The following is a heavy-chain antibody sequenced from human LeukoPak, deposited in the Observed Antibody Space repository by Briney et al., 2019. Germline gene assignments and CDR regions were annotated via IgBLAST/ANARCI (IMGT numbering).Heavy chain of an antibody. V-gene: IGHV4-4*07. J-gene: IGHJ6*03. Sequence: SETLSLTCTVSGGSISIYYWNWIRQPAGKGLEWIGRVFTSGITNYDPSLKSRVTMSVDTSKNQFSLNLSSVTAADTAVYYCARESSGNYYNPLGYMDVWGKGTTVTVSS. CDR3: ARESSGNYYNPLGYMDV. D-gene: IGHD3-10*01. CDR2: VFTSGIT. CDR1: GGSISIYY.